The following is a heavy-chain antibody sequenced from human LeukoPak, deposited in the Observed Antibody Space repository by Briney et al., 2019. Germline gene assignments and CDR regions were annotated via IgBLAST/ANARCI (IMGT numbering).Heavy chain of an antibody. CDR3: AREMATIPDAFDI. V-gene: IGHV4-4*02. J-gene: IGHJ3*02. D-gene: IGHD5-24*01. CDR1: GGSISSSNW. Sequence: SETLSLTCAVSGGSISSSNWWSWVRQPPGKGLEWIGEIYHSGSTNYNPSLKSRVTISVDTSKNQFSLKLSSVTAADTAVYYCAREMATIPDAFDIWGQGTMVTVSS. CDR2: IYHSGST.